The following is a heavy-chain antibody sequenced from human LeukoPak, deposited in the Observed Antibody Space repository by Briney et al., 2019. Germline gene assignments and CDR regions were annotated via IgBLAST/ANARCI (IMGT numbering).Heavy chain of an antibody. Sequence: PGGSPRLSCAASGFTFSSYEMNWVRQAPGKGLEWVSYISSSGSTIYYADSVKGRFTISRDNAKNSLYLQMNSLRAEDTAVYYCAKDEGVYRYMPDAFDIWGQGTMVTVSS. CDR2: ISSSGSTI. D-gene: IGHD2-2*01. J-gene: IGHJ3*02. V-gene: IGHV3-48*03. CDR1: GFTFSSYE. CDR3: AKDEGVYRYMPDAFDI.